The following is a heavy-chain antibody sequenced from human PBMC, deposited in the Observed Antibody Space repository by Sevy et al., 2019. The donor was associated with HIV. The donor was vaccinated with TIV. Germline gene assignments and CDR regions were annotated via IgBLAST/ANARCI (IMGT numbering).Heavy chain of an antibody. CDR3: TTDEAYYGSGSYYKTEYFQH. CDR1: GFTFSNAW. Sequence: GGSLRLSCAASGFTFSNAWMSWVRQAPGKGLKWVGRIKSKTDGGTTDYAAPVKGRFTISRDDSKNTLYQQMNSLKTEETAVYYCTTDEAYYGSGSYYKTEYFQHWGQRTLVTVSS. CDR2: IKSKTDGGTT. D-gene: IGHD3-10*01. V-gene: IGHV3-15*01. J-gene: IGHJ1*01.